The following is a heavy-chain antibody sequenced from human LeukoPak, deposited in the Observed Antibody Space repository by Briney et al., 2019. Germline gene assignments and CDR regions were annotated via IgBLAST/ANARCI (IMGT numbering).Heavy chain of an antibody. J-gene: IGHJ4*02. CDR3: AKVIAVAGYY. Sequence: GGSLRLSCAASGFTFSNYAMNWGRQAPGKGLEWVSAISGSGGSTYYADSVKGRFTISRDNSKNTLYLQMNSLRAEDTAIYYCAKVIAVAGYYWGQGTLVTVSS. CDR2: ISGSGGST. V-gene: IGHV3-23*01. D-gene: IGHD6-19*01. CDR1: GFTFSNYA.